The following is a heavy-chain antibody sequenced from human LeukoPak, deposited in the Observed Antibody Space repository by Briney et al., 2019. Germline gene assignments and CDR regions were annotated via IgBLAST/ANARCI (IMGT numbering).Heavy chain of an antibody. Sequence: GGSLRLSCAASGFTFSSYGMHWVRQAPGKGLEWVAFIRYDGSNKYYADSVKGRFTISRDNSKNTLYLQMNSLRAEDTAVYYCARSQEGATLATPLENWGQGTLVTVSS. CDR3: ARSQEGATLATPLEN. CDR2: IRYDGSNK. CDR1: GFTFSSYG. V-gene: IGHV3-30*02. D-gene: IGHD1-26*01. J-gene: IGHJ4*02.